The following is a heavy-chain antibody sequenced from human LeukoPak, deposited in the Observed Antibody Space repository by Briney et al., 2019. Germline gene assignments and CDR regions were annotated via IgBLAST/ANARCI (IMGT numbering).Heavy chain of an antibody. V-gene: IGHV1-2*02. Sequence: ASVKVSCKASGYTFTGCYMHWVRQAPGQGLEWMGWINPNSGGTNYAQKFQGRVTMTRDTSISTAYMELSRLRSDDTAVYYCARAAAGTDYYYYGMDVWGQGTTVTVSS. CDR3: ARAAAGTDYYYYGMDV. CDR2: INPNSGGT. D-gene: IGHD6-13*01. CDR1: GYTFTGCY. J-gene: IGHJ6*02.